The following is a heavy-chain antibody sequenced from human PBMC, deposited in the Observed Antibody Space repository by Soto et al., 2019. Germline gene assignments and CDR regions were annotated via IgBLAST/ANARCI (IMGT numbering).Heavy chain of an antibody. D-gene: IGHD3-10*01. Sequence: QVQLQQWGEGLLKPSDTLSLTCAVYGGSFSGYYWSWIRQPPGKGLEWIGEINHSGSTNYNPSLKSRVTISVDTSKNQFSLKLSSVTAADTAVYYCARPLSPLWFEEGRPVPWGQGTLVTVSS. V-gene: IGHV4-34*01. CDR1: GGSFSGYY. CDR3: ARPLSPLWFEEGRPVP. CDR2: INHSGST. J-gene: IGHJ5*02.